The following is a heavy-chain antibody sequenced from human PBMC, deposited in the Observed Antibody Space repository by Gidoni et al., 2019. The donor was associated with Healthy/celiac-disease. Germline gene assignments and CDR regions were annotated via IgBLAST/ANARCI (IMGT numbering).Heavy chain of an antibody. J-gene: IGHJ4*02. Sequence: QVQLQQWGAGLLKPSETLSLTCAVYGRSFSGYYWSWIRQPPGKGLEWIGEINHSGSTNYNPSVKSRVTISVDTSKNQFSLKLSSVTAADTAVYYCARVADYYDSSGYYSRFDYWGQGTLVTVSS. CDR3: ARVADYYDSSGYYSRFDY. CDR2: INHSGST. V-gene: IGHV4-34*01. CDR1: GRSFSGYY. D-gene: IGHD3-22*01.